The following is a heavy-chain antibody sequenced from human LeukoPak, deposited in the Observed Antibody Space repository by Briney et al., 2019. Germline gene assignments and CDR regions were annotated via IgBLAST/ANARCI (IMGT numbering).Heavy chain of an antibody. Sequence: GGSLRLSCAASGFTFSSYSMNWVRQAPGKGLEWVSYISSSSSTIYYADSVKGRFTISRDNAKNPLYLQMNSPRAEDTAVYYCAREVKWIAAAGDYWGQGTLVTVPS. V-gene: IGHV3-48*01. CDR2: ISSSSSTI. J-gene: IGHJ4*02. D-gene: IGHD6-13*01. CDR1: GFTFSSYS. CDR3: AREVKWIAAAGDY.